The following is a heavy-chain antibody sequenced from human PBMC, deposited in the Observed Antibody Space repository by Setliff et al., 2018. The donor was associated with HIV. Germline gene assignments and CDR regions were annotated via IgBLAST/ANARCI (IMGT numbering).Heavy chain of an antibody. J-gene: IGHJ4*02. CDR1: GDIPRHYG. V-gene: IGHV1-69*04. CDR3: LRRATAAEVFDY. D-gene: IGHD6-13*01. Sequence: SVKVSCKASGDIPRHYGFNWVRQAPGQGLEWVGSVIPVFGEPHYAQRFQGRLTITRDTSANTAYMELSNLRSEDTAIYYCLRRATAAEVFDYWGQGTLVTVSS. CDR2: VIPVFGEP.